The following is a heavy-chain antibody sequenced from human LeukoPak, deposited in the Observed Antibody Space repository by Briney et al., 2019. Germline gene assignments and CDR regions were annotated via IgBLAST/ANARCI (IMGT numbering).Heavy chain of an antibody. Sequence: PGRSLRLSCTASGFTFGDYAMSWVRQAPGKGLEWVGFIRSKAYGGTTQYAASVKGRFTISRDDSKSIAYLQMNSLKTEDTAVYYCTAPRTRYFDSLSDYWGQGTLVTVSS. CDR1: GFTFGDYA. J-gene: IGHJ4*02. CDR3: TAPRTRYFDSLSDY. V-gene: IGHV3-49*04. CDR2: IRSKAYGGTT. D-gene: IGHD3-9*01.